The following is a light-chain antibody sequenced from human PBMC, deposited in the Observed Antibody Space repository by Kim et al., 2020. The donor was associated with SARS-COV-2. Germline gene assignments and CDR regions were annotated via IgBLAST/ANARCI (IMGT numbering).Light chain of an antibody. CDR2: AAS. J-gene: IGKJ1*01. V-gene: IGKV1-27*01. Sequence: ASIGDRVVITCRASQAISNYLALYQQRPGKVPNLLIYAASVLQSGVPARFTGSGFGRDFTLTISNLQPEDVATYYCQKYDGAPQTFGQGTKVDIK. CDR3: QKYDGAPQT. CDR1: QAISNY.